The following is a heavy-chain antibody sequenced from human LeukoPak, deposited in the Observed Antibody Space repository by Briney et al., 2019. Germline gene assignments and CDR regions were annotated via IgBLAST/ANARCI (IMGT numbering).Heavy chain of an antibody. D-gene: IGHD3-22*01. CDR1: GGSISSYY. Sequence: PSETLSLTCTASGGSISSYYWSWIRQPPGKGLEWIGYIYYSGSTKYNPSLKSRVTISVDTSKNQFSLKLSSVTAADTAVYYCARGPDSSGYYTLHYWGQGTLVTVSS. CDR3: ARGPDSSGYYTLHY. J-gene: IGHJ4*02. V-gene: IGHV4-59*01. CDR2: IYYSGST.